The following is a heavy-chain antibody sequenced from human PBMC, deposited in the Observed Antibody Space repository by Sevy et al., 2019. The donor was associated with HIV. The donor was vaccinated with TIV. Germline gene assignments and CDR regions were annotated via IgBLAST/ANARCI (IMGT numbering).Heavy chain of an antibody. J-gene: IGHJ4*02. CDR1: GFTFSAFS. D-gene: IGHD6-19*01. CDR2: ISYDGSNK. Sequence: GGSLRLSCAASGFTFSAFSMHWVRQAPGKGLEWVAVISYDGSNKYYADSVKGRFTISRDNSKNTLYLQMNSLRAEDTAVYYCARVGGQCLVEGDFDYWGQGTLVTVSS. V-gene: IGHV3-30-3*01. CDR3: ARVGGQCLVEGDFDY.